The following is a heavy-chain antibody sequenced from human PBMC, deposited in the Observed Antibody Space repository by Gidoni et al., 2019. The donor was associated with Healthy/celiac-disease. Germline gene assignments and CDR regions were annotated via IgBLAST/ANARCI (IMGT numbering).Heavy chain of an antibody. V-gene: IGHV3-48*01. D-gene: IGHD3-22*01. CDR3: ARDGDSSGYYQG. J-gene: IGHJ4*02. CDR2: ISSSSSTI. Sequence: EVQLVESGGGLVQPGGSLRLSCAASGFTFSSYSMNWVRQAPGKGLEWGSYISSSSSTIYYADSVKGRFTISRDNAKNSLYLQMNSLRAEDTAVYYCARDGDSSGYYQGWGQGTLVTVSS. CDR1: GFTFSSYS.